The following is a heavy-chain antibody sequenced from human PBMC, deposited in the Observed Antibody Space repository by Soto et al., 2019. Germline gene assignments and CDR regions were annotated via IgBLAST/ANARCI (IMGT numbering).Heavy chain of an antibody. CDR1: GFTFSSYC. CDR3: ARELGGMIGAGFDY. CDR2: IHQDGSEK. J-gene: IGHJ4*02. D-gene: IGHD6-13*01. Sequence: PGGSLRLSCAASGFTFSSYCMSWVRQAPGKGLEWVANIHQDGSEKYYVDSVKGRFTISRDNAKKSLFLQMSILRAEDTAVYYCARELGGMIGAGFDYWGQGTLVTVSS. V-gene: IGHV3-7*01.